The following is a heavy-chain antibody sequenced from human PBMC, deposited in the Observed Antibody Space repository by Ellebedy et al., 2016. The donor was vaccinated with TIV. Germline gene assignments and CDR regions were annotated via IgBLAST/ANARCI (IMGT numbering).Heavy chain of an antibody. CDR1: GLIFSNVW. J-gene: IGHJ4*01. CDR2: INKDGSEK. D-gene: IGHD3-16*01. Sequence: GESLKISXAASGLIFSNVWMGWVRQAPGKGLEWVANINKDGSEKYYADSVKGRFIISRDSAKNSSFLQMNSLRGDDAAMYYCTGRGGCNTSCSDHWGHGTVVSVSS. V-gene: IGHV3-7*01. CDR3: TGRGGCNTSCSDH.